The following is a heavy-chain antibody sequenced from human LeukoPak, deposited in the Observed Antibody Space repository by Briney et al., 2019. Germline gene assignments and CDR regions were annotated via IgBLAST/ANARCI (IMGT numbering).Heavy chain of an antibody. J-gene: IGHJ4*02. D-gene: IGHD5-18*01. V-gene: IGHV3-23*01. CDR2: ISGSGDTT. Sequence: GGSLRLSCAASGLTFSSYDMTWVRQAPGKGLEWVSSISGSGDTTYYADSVRGRFTISRDNSKNTLYLQIHFLRADDTAVYYCAKFALTNVDTAMVGDFDYWGQGTLVTVSS. CDR3: AKFALTNVDTAMVGDFDY. CDR1: GLTFSSYD.